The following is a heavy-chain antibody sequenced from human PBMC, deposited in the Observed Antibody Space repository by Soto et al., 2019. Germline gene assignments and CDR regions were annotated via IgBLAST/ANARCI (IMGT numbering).Heavy chain of an antibody. J-gene: IGHJ4*02. CDR3: ARDPDLIEAAGNYFDY. V-gene: IGHV3-30*10. Sequence: LRLSCSVSGFTLNTYSMHWVRQAPGKGLEWVAVVSFDGVNKHYRDSVKGRFTISRDIAKNMLYLQMTSLRLEDTALYYCARDPDLIEAAGNYFDYWGQGTLVTVSS. CDR1: GFTLNTYS. D-gene: IGHD6-13*01. CDR2: VSFDGVNK.